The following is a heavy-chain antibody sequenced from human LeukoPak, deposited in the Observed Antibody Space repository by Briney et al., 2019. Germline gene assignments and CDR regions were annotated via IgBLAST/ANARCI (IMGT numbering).Heavy chain of an antibody. CDR2: IRYDGSNK. Sequence: GGSLRLSCAASGFTFSSYGMHWVRQAPGKGLEWVAFIRYDGSNKYYADSVKGRFTISRDNSKNTLYLQMNSLRAEDTAVYYCARELQSFSSGWYEGAFDIWGQGTMVTVSS. D-gene: IGHD6-19*01. CDR1: GFTFSSYG. CDR3: ARELQSFSSGWYEGAFDI. V-gene: IGHV3-30*02. J-gene: IGHJ3*02.